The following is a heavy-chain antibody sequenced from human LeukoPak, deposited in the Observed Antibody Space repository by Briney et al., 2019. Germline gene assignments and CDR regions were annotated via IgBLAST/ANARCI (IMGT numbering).Heavy chain of an antibody. V-gene: IGHV3-48*01. CDR2: ISSSSSRI. Sequence: PGGSLRLSCAASGFTFSSLTMNWVRQAPGKGLEWVSYISSSSSRIYYADSVKGRFTVTRDNAKNSMYLQMNSLRAEDTAVYYCARDVNSSGWYYYYGMDVWGQGTTVTVSS. CDR3: ARDVNSSGWYYYYGMDV. CDR1: GFTFSSLT. D-gene: IGHD6-19*01. J-gene: IGHJ6*02.